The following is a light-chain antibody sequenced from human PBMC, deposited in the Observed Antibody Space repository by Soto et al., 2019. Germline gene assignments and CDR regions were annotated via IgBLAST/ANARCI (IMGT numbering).Light chain of an antibody. CDR2: GAS. Sequence: EIVLTQSPGTLSLSPRERATLSCRASQSFSSSYLAWYQQKPGQAPRLLIYGASSRATGIPDRFSGSGSGTDFTLTLSRLEPEDFAVYYCQQYGSSPPTWTFGQGTKVDIK. CDR1: QSFSSSY. J-gene: IGKJ1*01. V-gene: IGKV3-20*01. CDR3: QQYGSSPPTWT.